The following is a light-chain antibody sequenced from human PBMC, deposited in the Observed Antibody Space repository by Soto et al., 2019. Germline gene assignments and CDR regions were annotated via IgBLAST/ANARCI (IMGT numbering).Light chain of an antibody. CDR1: QGISTN. V-gene: IGKV3-15*01. CDR3: GQFVSAPPRT. CDR2: GAS. Sequence: EIVMTQSAATLSVSPGDGATLSCRASQGISTNLAWYQQKPGQSPRLLIYGASTRAAGIPARFRGSGSGTDFTLTISRLEPEDFAVYFCGQFVSAPPRTFGQRTKVDIK. J-gene: IGKJ1*01.